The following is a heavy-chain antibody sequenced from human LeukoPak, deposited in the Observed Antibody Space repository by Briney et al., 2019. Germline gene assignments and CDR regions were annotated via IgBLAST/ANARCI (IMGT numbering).Heavy chain of an antibody. CDR2: ISWNSGSI. CDR3: ASCNTDSSGLDY. CDR1: GFTFDDYA. Sequence: GRSLRLSCAASGFTFDDYAMHWVRQAPGKGLEWVSGISWNSGSIGYADSVEGRFTISRDNAKNSLYLQMNSLRAEDTALYYCASCNTDSSGLDYWGQGTLVTVSS. J-gene: IGHJ4*02. D-gene: IGHD6-19*01. V-gene: IGHV3-9*01.